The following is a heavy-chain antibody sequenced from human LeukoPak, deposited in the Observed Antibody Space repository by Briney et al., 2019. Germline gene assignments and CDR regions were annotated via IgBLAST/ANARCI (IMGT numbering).Heavy chain of an antibody. CDR1: GFAFSRYW. V-gene: IGHV3-74*01. J-gene: IGHJ4*02. CDR2: INSDGRSA. Sequence: PGGSLRLSCAASGFAFSRYWMHWVRQAPEKGLVWVSRINSDGRSAVYADSVKGRFTVSRDNAKNTLYLQMDSLRAEDTAVYYCTRVSTTDDYWGQGTLVTVSS. D-gene: IGHD2/OR15-2a*01. CDR3: TRVSTTDDY.